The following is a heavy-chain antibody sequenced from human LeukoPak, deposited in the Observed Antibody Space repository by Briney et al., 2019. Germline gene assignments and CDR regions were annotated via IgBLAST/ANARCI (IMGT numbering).Heavy chain of an antibody. J-gene: IGHJ4*02. CDR2: IYYSGST. D-gene: IGHD3-10*01. CDR1: GGSISSYY. V-gene: IGHV4-59*01. CDR3: AGHTFGQVCFGEFQTLPIDY. Sequence: SETLSHTCTVSGGSISSYYWSWIRQPPGKGLELIGYIYYSGSTNYNSSLKSRVTISADTSKNQFSLKLSSVTAADTAVYYCAGHTFGQVCFGEFQTLPIDYWGQGTLVTVSS.